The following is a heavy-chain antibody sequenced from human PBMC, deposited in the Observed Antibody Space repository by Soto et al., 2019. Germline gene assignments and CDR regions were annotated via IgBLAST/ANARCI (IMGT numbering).Heavy chain of an antibody. V-gene: IGHV1-2*04. Sequence: GASVKVSCKASGYTFTGHYMHWVRQAPGQGLEWMGWINPNSGGTNYAQKFQGWVTMTRDTSISTAYMELSRLRSDDTAVYYCARETDYDFWSGYYSRRTLGYWGQGTLVTVSS. CDR2: INPNSGGT. CDR1: GYTFTGHY. J-gene: IGHJ4*02. CDR3: ARETDYDFWSGYYSRRTLGY. D-gene: IGHD3-3*01.